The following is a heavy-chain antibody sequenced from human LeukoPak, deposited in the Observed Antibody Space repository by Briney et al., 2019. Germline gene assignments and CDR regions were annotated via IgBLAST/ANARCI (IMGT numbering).Heavy chain of an antibody. V-gene: IGHV1-18*01. D-gene: IGHD3-10*01. J-gene: IGHJ4*02. Sequence: ASVKVSCKASGYTFTSYGISWVRQSPGQGLEWMRWITAYNDNTNNAHKLQGRVTMTTDTSTSTAYMELRSLRSDDTAVDYCARSLLWFGEPSHIDYWGQGTLVTASS. CDR2: ITAYNDNT. CDR3: ARSLLWFGEPSHIDY. CDR1: GYTFTSYG.